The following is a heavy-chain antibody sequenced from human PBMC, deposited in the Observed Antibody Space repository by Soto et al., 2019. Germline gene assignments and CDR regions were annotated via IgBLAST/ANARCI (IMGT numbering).Heavy chain of an antibody. D-gene: IGHD3-9*01. V-gene: IGHV4-61*01. Sequence: SETLSLTCTVSGGSVSSGSYYRSCIRQPPGKGLEWIGYIYYSGSTNYNPSLKSRVTISVDTSKNQFSLKLSSVTAADTAVYYCARGANYDILTGYRNFDYWGQGTLVTV. CDR1: GGSVSSGSYY. J-gene: IGHJ4*02. CDR2: IYYSGST. CDR3: ARGANYDILTGYRNFDY.